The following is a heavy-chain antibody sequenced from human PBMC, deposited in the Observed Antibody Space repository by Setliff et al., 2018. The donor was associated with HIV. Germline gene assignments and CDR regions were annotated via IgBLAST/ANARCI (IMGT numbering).Heavy chain of an antibody. D-gene: IGHD3-3*01. V-gene: IGHV3-23*01. CDR2: ISGSGGSDT. J-gene: IGHJ4*02. CDR3: ARGPQYNFWGGYLGL. CDR1: GLTFSSYA. Sequence: PGGSLRLSCAASGLTFSSYAMSWVRQAPGKGLEWVSAISGSGGSDTDYADSVRGRFTISRDNAKNTLYLQMTSLRAEDTAVHYCARGPQYNFWGGYLGLWGRGTLVTVSS.